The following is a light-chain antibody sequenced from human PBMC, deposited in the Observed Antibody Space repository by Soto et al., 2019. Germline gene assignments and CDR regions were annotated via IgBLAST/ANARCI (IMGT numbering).Light chain of an antibody. CDR3: QQYSNWPRT. V-gene: IGKV3-15*01. J-gene: IGKJ1*01. CDR1: QSISSN. CDR2: GVS. Sequence: EIVMTQSPATLSVSPGERATLSCRAGQSISSNLAWYQQKPGQAPRLLMYGVSTRATGIPARFSGSGSGTEFTLAISSLQSEDSALYYCQQYSNWPRTFGQGTKVEIK.